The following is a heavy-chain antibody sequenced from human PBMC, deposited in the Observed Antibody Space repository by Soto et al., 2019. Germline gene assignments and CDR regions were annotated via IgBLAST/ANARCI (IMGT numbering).Heavy chain of an antibody. CDR1: GGSISSGDYY. Sequence: SETLSLTCTVSGGSISSGDYYWSWIRQPPGKGLEWIGYIYYSGSTYYNPSLKSRVTISADTSKNQFSLKLSSVTAADTAVYYCARDEGGDYNWFDPWGQGTLVT. CDR3: ARDEGGDYNWFDP. CDR2: IYYSGST. D-gene: IGHD4-17*01. V-gene: IGHV4-30-4*01. J-gene: IGHJ5*02.